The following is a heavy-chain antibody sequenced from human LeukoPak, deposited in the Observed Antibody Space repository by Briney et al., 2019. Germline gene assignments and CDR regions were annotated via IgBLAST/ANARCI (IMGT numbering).Heavy chain of an antibody. CDR3: ARAQRVPRVDY. CDR2: IYYSGST. J-gene: IGHJ4*02. Sequence: SETLSLTCTVPGGSISSYYWSWIRQPPGKGLEWIGYIYYSGSTNYNPSLKSRVTISVDTSKNQFSLKLSSVTAADTAVYYCARAQRVPRVDYWGQGTLVTVSS. V-gene: IGHV4-59*01. D-gene: IGHD2-2*01. CDR1: GGSISSYY.